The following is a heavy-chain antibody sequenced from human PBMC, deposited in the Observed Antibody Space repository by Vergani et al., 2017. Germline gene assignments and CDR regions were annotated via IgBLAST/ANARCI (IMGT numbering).Heavy chain of an antibody. CDR1: GLSIKSRSSY. CDR3: ARNRAIELAGRMHYYYAIDV. V-gene: IGHV4-39*01. J-gene: IGHJ6*02. Sequence: QLQLQESGPGLVKPSETLSLTCAVSGLSIKSRSSYWGWIRQSPGKGLEWIGSIYDNGNTYYNPSLKSRVAISVDTSKNQVSLNLGSVTAADTAVYYCARNRAIELAGRMHYYYAIDVWGQGTTVTVSS. D-gene: IGHD5-24*01. CDR2: IYDNGNT.